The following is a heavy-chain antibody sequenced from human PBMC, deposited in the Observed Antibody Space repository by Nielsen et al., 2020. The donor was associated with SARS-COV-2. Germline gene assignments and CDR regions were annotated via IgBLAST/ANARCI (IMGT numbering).Heavy chain of an antibody. CDR2: IWYDGSNK. V-gene: IGHV3-33*01. D-gene: IGHD3-16*01. J-gene: IGHJ6*02. CDR3: ARAGAYDYVWGKDV. CDR1: GFTFSSYG. Sequence: GGSLRLSCAASGFTFSSYGMHWVRQAPGKGLEWVAVIWYDGSNKYYADSVKGRFTISRDNSKNTLYLQMNSLRAEDTAVYYCARAGAYDYVWGKDVWGQGTTVTVS.